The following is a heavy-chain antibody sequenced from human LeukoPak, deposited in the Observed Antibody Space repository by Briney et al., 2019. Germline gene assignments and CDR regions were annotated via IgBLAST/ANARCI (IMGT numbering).Heavy chain of an antibody. V-gene: IGHV4-59*01. D-gene: IGHD6-19*01. J-gene: IGHJ6*04. CDR1: GGSISSYY. Sequence: SETLSLTCTVSGGSISSYYWSWIRQPPGKGLEWIGYIYYSGSTNYNPSLKSRVTISVDTSKNQFSLKLSSVTAADTAVYYCARGGVALGIGSGWSPPNYCYYYYGMDVWGKGTTVTVSS. CDR3: ARGGVALGIGSGWSPPNYCYYYYGMDV. CDR2: IYYSGST.